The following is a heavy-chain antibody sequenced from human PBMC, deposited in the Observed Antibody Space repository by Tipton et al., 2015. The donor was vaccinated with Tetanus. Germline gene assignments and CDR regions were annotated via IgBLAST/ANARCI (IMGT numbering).Heavy chain of an antibody. J-gene: IGHJ4*02. CDR1: GDSITGGSVA. CDR3: VRVGRTGDSIRPYVVA. Sequence: GLVKPSQTLSVTCDISGDSITGGSVAWNWIRQSPSRGLEWLGRTYYRSKWYSDYPGSLKGRININPDTSKNQISLQVNSVTPDDTAIYYCVRVGRTGDSIRPYVVAWGQGSLLTVSS. D-gene: IGHD7-27*01. CDR2: TYYRSKWYS. V-gene: IGHV6-1*01.